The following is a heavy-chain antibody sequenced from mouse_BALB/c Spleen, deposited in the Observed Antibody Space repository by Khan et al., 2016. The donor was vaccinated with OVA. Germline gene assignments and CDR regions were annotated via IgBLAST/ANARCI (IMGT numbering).Heavy chain of an antibody. CDR1: GFSFTSYG. Sequence: QVQLKQSGPGLVQPSQCLSITCTVSGFSFTSYGVHWVRQPPGKGLVWLGGILSGGSTAYDAASITRLNIIKDNSSSHVFFSLNSLQADDTAIYYCARFYDYEGYFDVWGAGTTVTVSS. CDR3: ARFYDYEGYFDV. D-gene: IGHD2-4*01. CDR2: ILSGGST. J-gene: IGHJ1*01. V-gene: IGHV2-4*02.